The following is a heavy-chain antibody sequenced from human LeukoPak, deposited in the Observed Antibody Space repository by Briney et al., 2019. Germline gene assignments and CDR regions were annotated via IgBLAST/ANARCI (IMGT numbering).Heavy chain of an antibody. V-gene: IGHV4-59*12. J-gene: IGHJ6*02. Sequence: PSETLSLTCTVSGGSISSYYWSWIRQPPGKGLEWIGYIYYSGSTNYNPSLKSRVTISVDTSKNQFSLKLSSVTAADTAVYYCARTGELLGNYYYYGMDVWGQGTTVTVSS. D-gene: IGHD1-26*01. CDR2: IYYSGST. CDR3: ARTGELLGNYYYYGMDV. CDR1: GGSISSYY.